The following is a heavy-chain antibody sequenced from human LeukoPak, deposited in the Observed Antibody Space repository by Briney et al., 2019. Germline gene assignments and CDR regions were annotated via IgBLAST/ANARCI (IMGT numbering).Heavy chain of an antibody. CDR1: GGTFISYA. D-gene: IGHD3-3*01. V-gene: IGHV1-69*05. CDR2: IIPIFGTA. Sequence: SVKVSCKASGGTFISYAISWVRQAPGQGLEWMGGIIPIFGTANYAQKFQGRVTMTRNTSISTAYMELSSLRSEDTAVYYCARQAYYDFWGGYYTNYYFDYWGQGTLVTVSS. J-gene: IGHJ4*02. CDR3: ARQAYYDFWGGYYTNYYFDY.